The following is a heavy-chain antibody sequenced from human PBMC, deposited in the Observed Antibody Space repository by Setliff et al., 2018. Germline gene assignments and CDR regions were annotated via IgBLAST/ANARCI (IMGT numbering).Heavy chain of an antibody. CDR2: FNPEDDEI. D-gene: IGHD3-22*01. CDR1: GSTLTELT. Sequence: KVSCKVSGSTLTELTMYWVRQAPGKGLEWMGSFNPEDDEIIYAQKFLGRVTMTEDTSTDTAYMELSSLRSEDTAVYYCATKDYDTSGYYRPFGFWGQGTLVTVSS. V-gene: IGHV1-24*01. J-gene: IGHJ4*01. CDR3: ATKDYDTSGYYRPFGF.